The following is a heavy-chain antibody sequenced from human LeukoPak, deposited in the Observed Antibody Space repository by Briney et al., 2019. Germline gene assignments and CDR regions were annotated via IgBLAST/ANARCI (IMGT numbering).Heavy chain of an antibody. D-gene: IGHD1-26*01. Sequence: PSETLSLTCAVYGGSFSGYYWSWIRQPPGKGLEWIGEINHSGSTNYNPSLKSRVTISVDTSKNQLSLKLSSVTAADTAVYYCASPLVGATSPRRAFDIWGQGTMVTVSS. V-gene: IGHV4-34*01. J-gene: IGHJ3*02. CDR2: INHSGST. CDR3: ASPLVGATSPRRAFDI. CDR1: GGSFSGYY.